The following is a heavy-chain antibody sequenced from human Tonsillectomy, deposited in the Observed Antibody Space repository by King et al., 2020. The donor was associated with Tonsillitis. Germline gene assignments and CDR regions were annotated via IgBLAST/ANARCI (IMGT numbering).Heavy chain of an antibody. Sequence: VQLVESGGGVVQPGRSLRLSCAASGFNFSSYGMHWVRQAPGKGLEWVAVISYDGSKKYYADSVKGRFTISRDTSKNTLYLQMNSLRAEDTAVYHCAKYYYDGSGYYNWFDPWGRGTLVTVSS. CDR1: GFNFSSYG. V-gene: IGHV3-30*18. CDR2: ISYDGSKK. D-gene: IGHD3-22*01. J-gene: IGHJ5*02. CDR3: AKYYYDGSGYYNWFDP.